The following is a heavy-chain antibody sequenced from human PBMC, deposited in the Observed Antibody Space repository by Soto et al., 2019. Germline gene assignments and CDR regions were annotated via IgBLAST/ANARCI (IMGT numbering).Heavy chain of an antibody. J-gene: IGHJ1*01. Sequence: GGSLRLSCAASGFTFDDYAMHWVRQVPGKGLEWVSGINWNSGSIGYGDSVKGRHAISRDNAKNSLHLQMNSLSAEDTAFYYCVKDESINWYSGHFRHWGQGSLVTVSS. D-gene: IGHD6-13*01. CDR2: INWNSGSI. CDR3: VKDESINWYSGHFRH. V-gene: IGHV3-9*01. CDR1: GFTFDDYA.